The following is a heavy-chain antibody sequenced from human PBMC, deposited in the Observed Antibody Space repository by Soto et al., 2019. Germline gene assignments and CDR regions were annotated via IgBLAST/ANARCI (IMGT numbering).Heavy chain of an antibody. V-gene: IGHV3-74*03. D-gene: IGHD3-10*01. CDR1: GFTFSHYW. Sequence: EEKLVESGGGLAQPGGSLRLACAASGFTFSHYWMHWVRQAPGKGLVWVSRISPDGTTTTYADSVKGRFTISRDNAKSTLYLQMNSLAGEDGAVYFCADSWLPTSYWRQGTLVTVSS. CDR3: ADSWLPTSY. J-gene: IGHJ4*02. CDR2: ISPDGTTT.